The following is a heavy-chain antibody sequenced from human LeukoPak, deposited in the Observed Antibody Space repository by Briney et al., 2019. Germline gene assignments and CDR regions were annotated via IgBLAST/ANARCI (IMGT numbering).Heavy chain of an antibody. D-gene: IGHD1-26*01. CDR1: GGSISSYY. Sequence: SETLSLTCTVSGGSISSYYWSWIRQPPGKGLEWIGYIYYSGSTNYNPSLKSRVIISVDTSKNQFSLKLSSVTAADTAVYYCARDRVVGATRAFDIWGQGTMVTVSS. J-gene: IGHJ3*02. CDR3: ARDRVVGATRAFDI. V-gene: IGHV4-59*01. CDR2: IYYSGST.